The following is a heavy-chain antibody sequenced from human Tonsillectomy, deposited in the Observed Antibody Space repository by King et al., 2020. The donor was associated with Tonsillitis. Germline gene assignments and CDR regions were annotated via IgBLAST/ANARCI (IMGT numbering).Heavy chain of an antibody. Sequence: QLVQSGSELKKPGASVKVSCKASEYAFTHYAMDWVRQAPRQGLEWMGWINTNAGNTGNPTYAQGFTGRFVISLDTSASTAYLQISNLKAEDTAVYYCVRDDWGSDFWGQGTLVTVSS. CDR1: EYAFTHYA. CDR3: VRDDWGSDF. CDR2: INTNAGNTGNP. J-gene: IGHJ4*02. V-gene: IGHV7-4-1*02. D-gene: IGHD7-27*01.